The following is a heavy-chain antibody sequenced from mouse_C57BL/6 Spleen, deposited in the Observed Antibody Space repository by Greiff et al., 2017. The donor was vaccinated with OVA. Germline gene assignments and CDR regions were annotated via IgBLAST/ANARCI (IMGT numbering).Heavy chain of an antibody. CDR2: ISYDGSN. Sequence: EVQLQESGPGLVKPSQSLSLTCSVTGYSITSGYYWNWIRQFPGNKLEWMGYISYDGSNNYNPSLKNRISITRDTSKNQFFLKLNSVTTEDTATYYCARDSAWFAYWGQGTLVTASA. CDR3: ARDSAWFAY. V-gene: IGHV3-6*01. J-gene: IGHJ3*01. CDR1: GYSITSGYY.